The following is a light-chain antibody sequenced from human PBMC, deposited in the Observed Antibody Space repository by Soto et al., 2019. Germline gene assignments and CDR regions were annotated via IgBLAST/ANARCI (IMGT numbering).Light chain of an antibody. CDR2: DVW. J-gene: IGLJ1*01. CDR1: VSDIGGYNY. CDR3: SSYTADMTYV. V-gene: IGLV2-14*03. Sequence: QSVLTQAASVSGSRGQSVTIYCIGTVSDIGGYNYVSWYQQHPGKAPTLMIYDVWARPLGVSHRFSGSKSGNTASLTISGLQGDDEADYYCSSYTADMTYVFGTGTKVTVL.